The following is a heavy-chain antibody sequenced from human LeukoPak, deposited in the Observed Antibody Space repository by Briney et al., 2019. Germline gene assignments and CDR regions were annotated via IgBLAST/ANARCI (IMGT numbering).Heavy chain of an antibody. CDR2: IIPIFCTA. Sequence: SVKVSCKASGGTFSSYAISWVRQAPGQGLEWMGGIIPIFCTANYAQKFQGRVTITADKSTSTAYMELSSLSSEDPAVYYCARADCSSTSCPFDYWGQGTLVTASS. J-gene: IGHJ4*02. D-gene: IGHD2-2*01. CDR3: ARADCSSTSCPFDY. V-gene: IGHV1-69*06. CDR1: GGTFSSYA.